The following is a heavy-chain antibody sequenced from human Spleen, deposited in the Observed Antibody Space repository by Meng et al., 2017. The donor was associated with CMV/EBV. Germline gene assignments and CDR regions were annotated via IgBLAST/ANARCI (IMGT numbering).Heavy chain of an antibody. Sequence: ARHWVRQAPGKGLEWVAVISYDGSNKYYADSVKGRFTISRDNSKNTLYLQMNSLRAEDTAVYYCARDPHRARDIVVVPAALNWFDPWGQGTLVTVSS. CDR2: ISYDGSNK. CDR1: A. D-gene: IGHD2-2*01. CDR3: ARDPHRARDIVVVPAALNWFDP. J-gene: IGHJ5*02. V-gene: IGHV3-30-3*01.